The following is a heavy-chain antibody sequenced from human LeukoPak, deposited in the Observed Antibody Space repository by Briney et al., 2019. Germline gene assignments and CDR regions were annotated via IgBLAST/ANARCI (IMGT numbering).Heavy chain of an antibody. V-gene: IGHV3-23*01. CDR3: AKARTPYNSGFDY. CDR2: ISASGSTT. D-gene: IGHD6-19*01. CDR1: GFTFTDYA. Sequence: PGGSLRLSCAASGFTFTDYAIGWVRQAPGQGLEWASTISASGSTTYYADSVRGRFTISRDNSKNTLSLQMSSLRAEDTAVYYCAKARTPYNSGFDYWGQETLVTVSS. J-gene: IGHJ4*02.